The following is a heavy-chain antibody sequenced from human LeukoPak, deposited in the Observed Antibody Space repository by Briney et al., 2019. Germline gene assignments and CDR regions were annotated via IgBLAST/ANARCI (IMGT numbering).Heavy chain of an antibody. V-gene: IGHV4-59*08. CDR1: GGSISSYY. CDR2: INYSGST. Sequence: PSETLSLTCTVSGGSISSYYWSWIRQPPGKGLEWIGYINYSGSTNYNPSLKSRVTISVDTSKNQFSLKLSSVTAADTAVYYCARLAARNWFDPWGQGTLVTVSS. J-gene: IGHJ5*02. CDR3: ARLAARNWFDP.